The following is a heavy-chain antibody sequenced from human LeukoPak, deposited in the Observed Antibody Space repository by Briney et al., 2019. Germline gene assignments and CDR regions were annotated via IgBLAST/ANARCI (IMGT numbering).Heavy chain of an antibody. CDR2: ISKSSTYI. V-gene: IGHV3-21*01. J-gene: IGHJ4*02. CDR1: GFTFSSYS. CDR3: ARDDIAVAGRVVDY. Sequence: GGSLRLSCVVSGFTFSSYSMNWVRQAPGKGLEWVSSISKSSTYIYYADSVKGRFTISRDNAKNSLYLQMNSLRAEDTAVYYCARDDIAVAGRVVDYWGQGTQVTVSS. D-gene: IGHD6-19*01.